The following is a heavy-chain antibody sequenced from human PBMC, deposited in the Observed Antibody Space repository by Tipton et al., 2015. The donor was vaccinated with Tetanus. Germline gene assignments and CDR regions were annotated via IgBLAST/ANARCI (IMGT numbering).Heavy chain of an antibody. V-gene: IGHV5-51*01. CDR3: ARAPCTDGVCNFGF. D-gene: IGHD2-8*01. CDR2: IYPGDADT. CDR1: GYIFNNYW. J-gene: IGHJ4*02. Sequence: QLVQSGGEVKKPGESLKISCKGSGYIFNNYWIGWVRQKPGKGLEWMGTIYPGDADTRYSPSFQGQVTISVDKSINTAFLQWGSLKDSDTSMFYCARAPCTDGVCNFGFWGQGALVTVAS.